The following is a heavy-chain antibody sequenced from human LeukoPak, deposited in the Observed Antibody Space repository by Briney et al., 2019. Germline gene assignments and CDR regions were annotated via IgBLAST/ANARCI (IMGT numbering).Heavy chain of an antibody. CDR3: ARGTSSWYSATSEGWFDP. Sequence: ASVKVSCKASGYTFTSYGISWVRQAPGQGLEWMGWINPNSGNTNYAQKLQGRVTMTTDTSTSTAYMELRSLRSDDTAVYYCARGTSSWYSATSEGWFDPWGQGTLVTVSS. CDR2: INPNSGNT. CDR1: GYTFTSYG. J-gene: IGHJ5*02. D-gene: IGHD6-13*01. V-gene: IGHV1-18*01.